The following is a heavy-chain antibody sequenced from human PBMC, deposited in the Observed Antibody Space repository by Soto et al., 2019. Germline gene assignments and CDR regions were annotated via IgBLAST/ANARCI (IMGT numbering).Heavy chain of an antibody. CDR2: IDPSDSYT. J-gene: IGHJ6*02. V-gene: IGHV5-10-1*01. Sequence: QVPGKGLEWMGRIDPSDSYTNYSPSFQGHVTVSADKSISTAYLQWSSLRASDTAMYYCASGNGAEDVWGQGTTVTVSS. D-gene: IGHD1-1*01. CDR3: ASGNGAEDV.